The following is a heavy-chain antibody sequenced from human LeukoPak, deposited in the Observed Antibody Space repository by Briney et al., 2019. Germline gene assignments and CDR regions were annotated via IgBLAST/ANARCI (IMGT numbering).Heavy chain of an antibody. Sequence: SETLSLTCSVSGYAISSGYFWGWIRQPPGKGLEWIGSIYHSGSTYYNPSLKSRVTISVDTSKNQFSLKLSSVTAADTAVYYCARVGDSSSWKDANWFDPWGQGTLVTVSS. V-gene: IGHV4-38-2*02. J-gene: IGHJ5*02. CDR2: IYHSGST. CDR3: ARVGDSSSWKDANWFDP. CDR1: GYAISSGYF. D-gene: IGHD6-13*01.